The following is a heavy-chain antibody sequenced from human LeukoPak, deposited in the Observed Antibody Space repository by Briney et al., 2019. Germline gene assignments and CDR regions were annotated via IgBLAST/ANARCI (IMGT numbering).Heavy chain of an antibody. Sequence: SETLSLTCTVSGGSISSGSYYWSWIRQPAGKGLEWIGRISTSGNAKNNPSLKSRVTISLDTSKNQFSLKLSSVTAADTAVYYCARSIYSYGPFDFWGQGTLVTVFS. J-gene: IGHJ4*02. V-gene: IGHV4-61*02. D-gene: IGHD5-18*01. CDR1: GGSISSGSYY. CDR2: ISTSGNA. CDR3: ARSIYSYGPFDF.